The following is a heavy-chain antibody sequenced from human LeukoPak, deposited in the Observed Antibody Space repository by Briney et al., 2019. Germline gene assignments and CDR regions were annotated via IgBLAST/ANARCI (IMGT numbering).Heavy chain of an antibody. D-gene: IGHD5-12*01. CDR3: ARGRSTGYPYYFEY. V-gene: IGHV1-8*03. CDR2: MNPNSGST. J-gene: IGHJ4*02. CDR1: GYTFTSYD. Sequence: ASVKVSCKASGYTFTSYDINWVRQATGQGLEWMGWMNPNSGSTGYAQKFRGRVTITRNISISTAYMELSGLRSEDTAVYYCARGRSTGYPYYFEYWGQGTLVTVSS.